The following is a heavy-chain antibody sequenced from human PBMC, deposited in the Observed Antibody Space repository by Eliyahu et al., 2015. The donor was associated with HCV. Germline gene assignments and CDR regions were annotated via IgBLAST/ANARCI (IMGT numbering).Heavy chain of an antibody. CDR3: ALVRGPGIDY. V-gene: IGHV4-39*01. J-gene: IGHJ4*02. Sequence: QLQLQESGPGLVKPSETLSLTCTVSGGSISXSSYXWGWIRQPPGKGLEWIGSIYYSGSTYYNPSLKSRVTISVDTSKNQFSLKLSSVTAADTAVYYCALVRGPGIDYWGQGTLVTVSS. D-gene: IGHD4/OR15-4a*01. CDR2: IYYSGST. CDR1: GGSISXSSYX.